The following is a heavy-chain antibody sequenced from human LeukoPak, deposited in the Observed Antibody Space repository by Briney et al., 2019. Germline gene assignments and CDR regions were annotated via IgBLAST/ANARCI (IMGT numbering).Heavy chain of an antibody. V-gene: IGHV4-4*07. CDR2: IYTRGSTRGST. Sequence: SETLSLTCTVAGDYISSNYWSWIRQPVGKGLEWIGRIYTRGSTRGSTNYNPSLKSRVTMSLETSKIQFSLRLSSVTAADTAVYYCSRDTGLAAGLDYWGQGTPVVVSS. D-gene: IGHD6-13*01. J-gene: IGHJ4*02. CDR1: GDYISSNY. CDR3: SRDTGLAAGLDY.